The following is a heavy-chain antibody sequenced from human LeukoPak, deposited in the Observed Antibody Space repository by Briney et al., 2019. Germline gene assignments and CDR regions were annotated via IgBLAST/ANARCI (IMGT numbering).Heavy chain of an antibody. J-gene: IGHJ4*02. CDR2: ISSGSSAI. V-gene: IGHV3-21*01. Sequence: GGSLRLSCTVSGFTVSSNSMSWVRQAPGKGLEWVSIISSGSSAIFSADALKGRFTISRDDAKNLLYLDMNSLRAEDTAVYYCARGHTAVTRHFDFWGQGTLVTVSS. CDR1: GFTVSSNS. D-gene: IGHD4-17*01. CDR3: ARGHTAVTRHFDF.